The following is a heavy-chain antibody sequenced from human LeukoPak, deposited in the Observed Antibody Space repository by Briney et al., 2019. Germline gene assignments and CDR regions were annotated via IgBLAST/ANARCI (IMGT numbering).Heavy chain of an antibody. Sequence: GGSLRLSCVASGLRFRSYAMNWVRQAPGKGLECISTISDDSSFTYYADSVKGRFTISRDNSKNTLYLQMNSLRAEDTAVYYCAKVKVVVVVASRAPFDYWGQGTLVTVSS. D-gene: IGHD2-2*01. CDR3: AKVKVVVVVASRAPFDY. V-gene: IGHV3-23*01. CDR1: GLRFRSYA. J-gene: IGHJ4*02. CDR2: ISDDSSFT.